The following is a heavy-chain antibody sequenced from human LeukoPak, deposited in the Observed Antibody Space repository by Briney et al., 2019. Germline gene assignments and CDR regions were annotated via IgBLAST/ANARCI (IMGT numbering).Heavy chain of an antibody. V-gene: IGHV4-39*01. Sequence: SETLSLTCTVFGGSITSSSYYCGWIRQPPGKGLELIGSIYYSGSTYYNPSLKSRVTISVDTSKNQFSLKLSSVTAADTAVYYCARLTYFYDGSDYYYGRLFDYWGQGTLVTVSS. D-gene: IGHD3-22*01. CDR2: IYYSGST. CDR3: ARLTYFYDGSDYYYGRLFDY. CDR1: GGSITSSSYY. J-gene: IGHJ4*02.